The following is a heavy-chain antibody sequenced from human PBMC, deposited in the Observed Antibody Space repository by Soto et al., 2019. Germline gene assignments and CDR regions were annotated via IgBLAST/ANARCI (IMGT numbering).Heavy chain of an antibody. CDR1: GFTFSSYA. Sequence: GGSLRLSCAASGFTFSSYAMSWVRQAPGKGLEWASAISGSGGSTYYADSVKGRFTISRDNSKNTLYLQMNSLRAEDTAVYYCAKDNTMVRGVITDYWGQGTLVTVSS. D-gene: IGHD3-10*01. CDR2: ISGSGGST. J-gene: IGHJ4*02. CDR3: AKDNTMVRGVITDY. V-gene: IGHV3-23*01.